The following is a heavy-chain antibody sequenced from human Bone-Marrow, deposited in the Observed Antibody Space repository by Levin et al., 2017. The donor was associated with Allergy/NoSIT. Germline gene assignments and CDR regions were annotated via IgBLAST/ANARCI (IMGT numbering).Heavy chain of an antibody. V-gene: IGHV3-30*18. Sequence: LSLTCAASGFTFSSYGMHWVRQAPGKGLEWVAVISYDGSNKYYADSVKGRFTISRDNSKNTLYLQMNSLRAEDTAVYYCAKFLMRYWGQGTLVTVSS. CDR1: GFTFSSYG. J-gene: IGHJ4*02. CDR3: AKFLMRY. CDR2: ISYDGSNK.